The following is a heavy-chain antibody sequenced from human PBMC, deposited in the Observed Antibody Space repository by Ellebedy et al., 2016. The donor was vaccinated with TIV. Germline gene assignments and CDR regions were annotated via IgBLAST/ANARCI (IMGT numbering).Heavy chain of an antibody. CDR1: GGSISGSSYY. CDR2: IFDTGST. D-gene: IGHD3/OR15-3a*01. J-gene: IGHJ2*01. Sequence: SETLSLTCTVSGGSISGSSYYWGWIRQPPGKGLEWIGNIFDTGSTYYNPSLKSRVTISVDTSKNQFSLKLSSVTAADTAMYYCARSLLIFTFDKCYFDLWGRGTLVTVSS. V-gene: IGHV4-39*01. CDR3: ARSLLIFTFDKCYFDL.